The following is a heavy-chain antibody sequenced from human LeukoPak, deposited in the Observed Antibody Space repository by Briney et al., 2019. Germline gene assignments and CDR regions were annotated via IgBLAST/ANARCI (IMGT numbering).Heavy chain of an antibody. Sequence: SETLSLTCTVSGGSISSYYWSWIRQPPGKGLEWIGYIYYSGSTNYNPSLRSRVTISVDTSKNQFSLKLSSVTAADTAVYYCARDRGVPYYYYGMDVWGQGTTVTVSS. V-gene: IGHV4-59*01. CDR3: ARDRGVPYYYYGMDV. D-gene: IGHD2-8*01. CDR1: GGSISSYY. CDR2: IYYSGST. J-gene: IGHJ6*02.